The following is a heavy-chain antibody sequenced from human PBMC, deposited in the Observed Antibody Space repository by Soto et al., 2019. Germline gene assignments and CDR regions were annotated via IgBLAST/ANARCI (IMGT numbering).Heavy chain of an antibody. Sequence: SETLSLTCTVSGGSIYRSGYYWGWIRQPPGRGLEWIGNIDYNGVTYSNPSLKSRVTIPRDTSKNQFSLKLTSVTAADTALYYCGKVLVGATGHTNSDSWGPGTLVT. CDR2: IDYNGVT. V-gene: IGHV4-39*01. J-gene: IGHJ4*02. D-gene: IGHD2-15*01. CDR1: GGSIYRSGYY. CDR3: GKVLVGATGHTNSDS.